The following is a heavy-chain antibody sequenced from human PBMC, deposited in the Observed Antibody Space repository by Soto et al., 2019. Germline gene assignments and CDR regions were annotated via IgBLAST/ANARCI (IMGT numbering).Heavy chain of an antibody. Sequence: EVQLLESGGGLEQPGGSLRLSCVASGFTFSSYAMSWVRQAPGKGLEWVSGISGSNDNIHYSDCVKGRFTISRDNSKNKLYLQMSSRRAEDTAVYYCAKVLIWGSGSSRYMELWGKGTTVTVSS. CDR3: AKVLIWGSGSSRYMEL. D-gene: IGHD7-27*01. J-gene: IGHJ6*03. CDR2: ISGSNDNI. CDR1: GFTFSSYA. V-gene: IGHV3-23*01.